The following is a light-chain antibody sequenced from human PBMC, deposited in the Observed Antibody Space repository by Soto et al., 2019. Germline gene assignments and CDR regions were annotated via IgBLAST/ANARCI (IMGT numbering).Light chain of an antibody. V-gene: IGKV3-15*01. CDR2: WGS. CDR1: QSVGPN. Sequence: TQSPATLSVSLGEEVTLSCRASQSVGPNLAWYQQRPGQAPRLLIHWGSTRANGVPARFRGSGRGTDFTLTISGLQSEDLAVYYCQQYGNWPPYSFGQGTKLEIK. CDR3: QQYGNWPPYS. J-gene: IGKJ2*03.